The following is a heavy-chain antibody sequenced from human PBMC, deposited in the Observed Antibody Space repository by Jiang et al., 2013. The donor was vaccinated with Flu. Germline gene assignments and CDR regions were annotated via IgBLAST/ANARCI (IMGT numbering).Heavy chain of an antibody. V-gene: IGHV4-39*07. D-gene: IGHD3-10*01. CDR3: ARHSDYGSGSYYNGHWFDP. CDR2: IYYSGST. Sequence: GLVKPSETLSLTCTVSGGSISSSSYYWGWIRQPPGKGLEWIGSIYYSGSTYYNPSLKSRVTISVDTSKNQFSLKLSSVTAADTAVYYCARHSDYGSGSYYNGHWFDPWGQGTLVTVSS. J-gene: IGHJ5*02. CDR1: GGSISSSSYY.